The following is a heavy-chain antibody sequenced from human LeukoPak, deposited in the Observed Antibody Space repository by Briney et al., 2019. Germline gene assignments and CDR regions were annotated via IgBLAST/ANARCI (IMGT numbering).Heavy chain of an antibody. CDR2: IYYSGST. V-gene: IGHV4-38-2*02. Sequence: PSETLSLTCTVSGYSISSGYYWSWIRQPPGKGLEWIGYIYYSGSTNYNPSLKSRVTISVDTSKNQFSLKLSSVTAADTAVYYCARGFISRNSVGIDYWGQGTLVTVSS. CDR3: ARGFISRNSVGIDY. J-gene: IGHJ4*02. CDR1: GYSISSGYY. D-gene: IGHD1-14*01.